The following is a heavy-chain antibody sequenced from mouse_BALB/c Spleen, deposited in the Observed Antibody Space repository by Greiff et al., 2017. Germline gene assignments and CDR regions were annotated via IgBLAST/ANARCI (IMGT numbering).Heavy chain of an antibody. CDR1: GFTFSSYT. J-gene: IGHJ3*01. V-gene: IGHV5-12-2*01. CDR2: ISNGGGST. D-gene: IGHD2-2*01. CDR3: ARHGYDGKPAWFAY. Sequence: EVKLVESGGGLVQPGGSLKLSCAASGFTFSSYTMSWVRQTPEKRLEWVAYISNGGGSTYYPDTVKGRFTISRDNAKNTLYLQMSSLKSEDTAMYYCARHGYDGKPAWFAYWGQGTLVTVSA.